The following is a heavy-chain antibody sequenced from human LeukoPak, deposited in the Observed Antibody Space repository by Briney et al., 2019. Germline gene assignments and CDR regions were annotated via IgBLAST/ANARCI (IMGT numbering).Heavy chain of an antibody. CDR1: GFTFSSYW. Sequence: GGSLRLSCAASGFTFSSYWMNWVRQAPGKGLEWAASIKEDGTEKYYVDSVKGRFTISRDNAKNSLYLQMNSLRAEDTAVYYCARAKYGAMDVWGQGTTVTVSS. V-gene: IGHV3-7*01. CDR3: ARAKYGAMDV. J-gene: IGHJ6*02. CDR2: IKEDGTEK. D-gene: IGHD2-2*01.